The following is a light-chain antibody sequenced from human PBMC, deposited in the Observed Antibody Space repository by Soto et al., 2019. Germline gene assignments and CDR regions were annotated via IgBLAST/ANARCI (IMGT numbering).Light chain of an antibody. CDR3: SSYAGSNYV. Sequence: QSVLTQPPSASGSPGQSVTISCTGTSSDIGGYTYVSWYQQHPGKAPKLMIYEVSKLPSGVPDRFSGSKSGNTASLTVSGLQAEDEADYYCSSYAGSNYVFGTGTKLTVL. J-gene: IGLJ1*01. V-gene: IGLV2-8*01. CDR1: SSDIGGYTY. CDR2: EVS.